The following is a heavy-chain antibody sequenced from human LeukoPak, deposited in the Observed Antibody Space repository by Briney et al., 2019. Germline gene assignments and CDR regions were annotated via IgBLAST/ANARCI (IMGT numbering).Heavy chain of an antibody. CDR1: GYPISSGYY. V-gene: IGHV4-38-2*02. D-gene: IGHD3-3*01. CDR2: IYHSGST. CDR3: ARARITIFGVVIGYFDY. Sequence: SETLSLTCTVSGYPISSGYYWGWIRQPPGKGLEWIGSIYHSGSTYYNPSLKSRVTISVDTSKNQFSLKLSSVTAADTAVYYCARARITIFGVVIGYFDYWGQGTLVTVSS. J-gene: IGHJ4*02.